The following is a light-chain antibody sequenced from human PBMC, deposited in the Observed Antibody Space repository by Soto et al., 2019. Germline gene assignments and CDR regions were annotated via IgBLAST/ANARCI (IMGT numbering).Light chain of an antibody. CDR3: QQYDNWPT. CDR1: QSISSN. J-gene: IGKJ1*01. Sequence: EIVMTQSPATLAVSPWERATSSCRASQSISSNLVWYQQKAGQAPRLLIYGASTRATGIPARFSGSGSGTEFTLTISSLQSEDFAVYYRQQYDNWPTFGQGTKVDIK. V-gene: IGKV3-15*01. CDR2: GAS.